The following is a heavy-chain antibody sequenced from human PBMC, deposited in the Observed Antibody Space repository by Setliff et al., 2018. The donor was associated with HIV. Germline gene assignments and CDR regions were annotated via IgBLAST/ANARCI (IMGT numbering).Heavy chain of an antibody. D-gene: IGHD1-26*01. CDR2: IYYTGST. CDR1: GDSLSSGDSY. J-gene: IGHJ3*02. Sequence: SETLSLTCSVSGDSLSSGDSYWAWIRQPPGKGLEWIGSIYYTGSTFSNQSLKSRVTISGDTTRSQFSLKLDSVTAADTALYYCARRSLNSTPDAFGIWGQGTMVTVSS. V-gene: IGHV4-39*01. CDR3: ARRSLNSTPDAFGI.